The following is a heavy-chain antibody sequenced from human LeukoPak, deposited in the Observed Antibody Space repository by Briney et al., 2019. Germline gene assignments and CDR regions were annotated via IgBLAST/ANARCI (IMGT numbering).Heavy chain of an antibody. Sequence: GGSLRLSCAASGFTFDDYAMHWVRQAPGKGLEWISGINWNSGSIGYADSIKGRFTISRDNAKNSLYLQMNSLRSEDTAVYYCAKDRSSGWYGPIDYWGQGTLVTVSS. J-gene: IGHJ4*02. D-gene: IGHD6-19*01. V-gene: IGHV3-9*01. CDR3: AKDRSSGWYGPIDY. CDR1: GFTFDDYA. CDR2: INWNSGSI.